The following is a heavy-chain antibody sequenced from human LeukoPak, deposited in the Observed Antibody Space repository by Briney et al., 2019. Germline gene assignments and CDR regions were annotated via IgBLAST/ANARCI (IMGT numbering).Heavy chain of an antibody. V-gene: IGHV5-51*01. CDR1: GYSFTSYW. D-gene: IGHD3-10*01. Sequence: GESLKISRKGSGYSFTSYWIGWVRQKPGKRLEWMGLIYPGDSDTRYSPSFQGQVTISADKSISTAYLQWSSLKASVSAMYYYAILYGSGSYYNAIAYWGQGTLVTVS. J-gene: IGHJ4*02. CDR3: AILYGSGSYYNAIAY. CDR2: IYPGDSDT.